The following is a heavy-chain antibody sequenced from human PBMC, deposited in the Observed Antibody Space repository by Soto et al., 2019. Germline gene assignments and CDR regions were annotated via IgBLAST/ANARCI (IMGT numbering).Heavy chain of an antibody. CDR1: GGNFQTYA. CDR2: IIPVFAST. V-gene: IGHV1-69*12. CDR3: ARVRTGVYGSGSTSPRFYYGMDV. D-gene: IGHD3-10*01. J-gene: IGHJ6*02. Sequence: QVQLEQSGAEVKQPGSSVKVSCKASGGNFQTYAFTWVRQAPGQGLEWMGGIIPVFASTTSAQKFQGRVTNTADEAPNSVYNELSSLRSEDTAIYYCARVRTGVYGSGSTSPRFYYGMDVWGQGTAVTVSS.